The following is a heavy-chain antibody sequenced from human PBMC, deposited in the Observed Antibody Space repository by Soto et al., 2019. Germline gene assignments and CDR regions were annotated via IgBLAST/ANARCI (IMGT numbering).Heavy chain of an antibody. V-gene: IGHV1-3*01. J-gene: IGHJ4*02. CDR3: ARAGYCSGGSCYFDY. D-gene: IGHD2-15*01. Sequence: ASVKVSCKASGYTFTSYDMHWVRQAPGQRLEWMGWINAGNGNTKYSQKFQGRVTMTRDTSTSTVYMELSSLRSEDTAVYYCARAGYCSGGSCYFDYWGLGTLVT. CDR1: GYTFTSYD. CDR2: INAGNGNT.